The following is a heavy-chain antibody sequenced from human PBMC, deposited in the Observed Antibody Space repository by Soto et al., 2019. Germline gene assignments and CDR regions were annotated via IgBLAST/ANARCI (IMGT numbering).Heavy chain of an antibody. J-gene: IGHJ4*02. CDR2: ISAYNGNT. Sequence: ASVKVSCKASGYTFTSYGISWVRQAPGQGLEWMGWISAYNGNTNYAQKLQGRVTMTTDTSTSTAYMELRSLRPDDTAVYYCAREGQTFGVVIDFDYWGQGTLVTVSS. D-gene: IGHD3-3*01. CDR1: GYTFTSYG. CDR3: AREGQTFGVVIDFDY. V-gene: IGHV1-18*01.